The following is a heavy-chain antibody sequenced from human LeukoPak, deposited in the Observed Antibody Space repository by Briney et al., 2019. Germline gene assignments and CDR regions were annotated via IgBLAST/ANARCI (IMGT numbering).Heavy chain of an antibody. CDR3: ARDHCTSYGCYDDFYYGMDV. V-gene: IGHV1-2*02. Sequence: ASVKVSCKASGYIFTSYFMHWVRQAPGQGLEWMGWINPNNGGTEYAQKFQGRVAMPRDTSTSTAYMDLSRLGSDETAMYYCARDHCTSYGCYDDFYYGMDVWGQGTTVTVSS. CDR2: INPNNGGT. CDR1: GYIFTSYF. D-gene: IGHD2-8*01. J-gene: IGHJ6*02.